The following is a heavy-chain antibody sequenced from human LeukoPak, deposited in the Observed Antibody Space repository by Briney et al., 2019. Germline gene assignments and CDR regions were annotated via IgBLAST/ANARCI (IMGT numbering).Heavy chain of an antibody. CDR1: GGSLSGYY. CDR3: ARRLRPGSYYFDY. V-gene: IGHV4-34*01. Sequence: SETLSLTCAVYGGSLSGYYWSWIRQPPGKGLEWIGEINHSGSTNYKPSLKSRVTISVDTSKNQFSLKLSSVTAADTAVYYCARRLRPGSYYFDYWGQGTLVTVSS. J-gene: IGHJ4*02. CDR2: INHSGST. D-gene: IGHD4-17*01.